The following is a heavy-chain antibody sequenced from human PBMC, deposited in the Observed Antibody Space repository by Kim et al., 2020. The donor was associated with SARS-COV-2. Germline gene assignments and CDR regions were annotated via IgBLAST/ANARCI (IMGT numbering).Heavy chain of an antibody. D-gene: IGHD2-2*01. Sequence: SETLSLTCTVSGVSISSGDYYWTWIRQPPGKGLEWIGYIFYTGSTYYNPSLKSRITISEDTSKNQFSLRLSSVTAADTAVYYCARVAGYCSSTSCYRYYYHGMDVGGQGTTVTVSS. CDR1: GVSISSGDYY. CDR3: ARVAGYCSSTSCYRYYYHGMDV. J-gene: IGHJ6*02. V-gene: IGHV4-30-4*01. CDR2: IFYTGST.